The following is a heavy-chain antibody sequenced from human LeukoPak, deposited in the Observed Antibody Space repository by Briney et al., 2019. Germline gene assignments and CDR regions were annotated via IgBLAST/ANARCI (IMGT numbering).Heavy chain of an antibody. V-gene: IGHV3-11*01. J-gene: IGHJ4*02. CDR1: GFPFSDYY. CDR2: MSSAGRTI. Sequence: GGSLRLSCAASGFPFSDYYMSWIRQAPGKGLEWVAFMSSAGRTIYYADSVKGRFTISRDNAKKSLYLQMDSLRAEDTAVYYCARAGVGYSSSWYNTAFDYWGQGTLVTVSS. D-gene: IGHD6-13*01. CDR3: ARAGVGYSSSWYNTAFDY.